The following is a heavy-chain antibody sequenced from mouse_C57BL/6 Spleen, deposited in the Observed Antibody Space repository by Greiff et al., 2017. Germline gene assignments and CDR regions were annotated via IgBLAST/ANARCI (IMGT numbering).Heavy chain of an antibody. Sequence: VQLQQSGPELVKPGDSVKISCKASGYSFTGYFMNWVMQSHGKSLEWIGRINPYNGDTFYNQKFKGKATLTVDKSSSIAHMELRSLTSEDSAVYYCARNYGRNYFDYWGQGTTLTVSS. D-gene: IGHD1-1*01. CDR1: GYSFTGYF. CDR3: ARNYGRNYFDY. J-gene: IGHJ2*01. V-gene: IGHV1-20*01. CDR2: INPYNGDT.